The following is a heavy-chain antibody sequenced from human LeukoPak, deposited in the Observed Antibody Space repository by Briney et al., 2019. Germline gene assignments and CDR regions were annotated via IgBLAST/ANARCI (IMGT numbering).Heavy chain of an antibody. CDR1: GFTFSSHW. Sequence: PGGSLRLSYAASGFTFSSHWLKWVRRAPGEGVDWVAIINQDGGSIGYGDSVKGRFTISRDNAKNSLYLQMNSLRVDDTAVYYCVRDPGGGAYDLWGQGTMVTVSS. V-gene: IGHV3-7*03. CDR3: VRDPGGGAYDL. CDR2: INQDGGSI. J-gene: IGHJ3*01. D-gene: IGHD1-26*01.